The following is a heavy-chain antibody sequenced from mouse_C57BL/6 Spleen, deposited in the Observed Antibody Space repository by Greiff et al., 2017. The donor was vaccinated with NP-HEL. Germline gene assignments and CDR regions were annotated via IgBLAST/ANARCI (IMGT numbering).Heavy chain of an antibody. D-gene: IGHD4-1*01. V-gene: IGHV1-50*01. J-gene: IGHJ3*01. Sequence: VQLQQPGAELVKPGASVKLSCKASGYTFTSYWMQWVKQRPGQGLEWIGEIDPSDSYTNYNQKFKGKATLTVDKSSSTAYMQLSSLTSEDSAVYYCARGTGSCAYWGQGTLVTVS. CDR2: IDPSDSYT. CDR3: ARGTGSCAY. CDR1: GYTFTSYW.